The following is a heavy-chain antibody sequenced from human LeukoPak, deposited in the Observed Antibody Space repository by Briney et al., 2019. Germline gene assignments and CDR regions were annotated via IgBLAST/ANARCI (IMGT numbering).Heavy chain of an antibody. CDR1: GFTFSSYA. CDR3: ATTTPRFRVAGGPFDY. D-gene: IGHD6-19*01. V-gene: IGHV3-23*01. Sequence: PGGSLRLSCAASGFTFSSYAMSWVRQAPGKGLEWVSAISGSGGSTYYADSVKGRFTISRDNSKNTLYLQMNSLRAEDTAVYYCATTTPRFRVAGGPFDYWGQGTLVTVSS. CDR2: ISGSGGST. J-gene: IGHJ4*02.